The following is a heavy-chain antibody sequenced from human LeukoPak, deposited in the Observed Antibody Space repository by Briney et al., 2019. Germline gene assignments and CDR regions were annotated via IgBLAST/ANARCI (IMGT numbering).Heavy chain of an antibody. CDR2: IYHSGST. V-gene: IGHV4-38-2*01. CDR3: ARAARYSGYDGLLKRYYFDY. J-gene: IGHJ4*02. D-gene: IGHD5-12*01. CDR1: GYSLSSGYY. Sequence: PSETLSLTCAVSGYSLSSGYYWGWIRQPPGKGLEWIGSIYHSGSTYYNPSLKSRVTISVDTSKNQFSLKLSSVTAADTAVYYCARAARYSGYDGLLKRYYFDYWGQGTLVTVSS.